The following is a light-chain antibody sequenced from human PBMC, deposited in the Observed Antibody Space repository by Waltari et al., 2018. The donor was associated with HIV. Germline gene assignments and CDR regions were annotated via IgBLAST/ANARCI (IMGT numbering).Light chain of an antibody. J-gene: IGKJ2*01. CDR3: QHYNNWPRYT. CDR1: QTIASN. CDR2: GAS. V-gene: IGKV3-15*01. Sequence: IVMTQSPATLSVSPGDRVTLSCRASQTIASNLAWYQHKPGQAPRLLIYGASTRATGIPARFSGSRSGTEFTLTISSLQSEDFAIYYCQHYNNWPRYTFGQGTKLEVK.